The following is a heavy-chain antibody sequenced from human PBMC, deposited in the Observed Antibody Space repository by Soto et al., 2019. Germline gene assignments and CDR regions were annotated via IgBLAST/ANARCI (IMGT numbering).Heavy chain of an antibody. CDR3: AKDPSPGYYYYGMDV. Sequence: LRLSCAASGFTFSICAMSWVRQAPGKGLEWVSAISGSGGSTYYADSVKGRFTISRDNSKNTLYLQMNSLRAEDTAVYYCAKDPSPGYYYYGMDVWGQGTTGTVSS. J-gene: IGHJ6*01. V-gene: IGHV3-23*01. D-gene: IGHD6-6*01. CDR2: ISGSGGST. CDR1: GFTFSICA.